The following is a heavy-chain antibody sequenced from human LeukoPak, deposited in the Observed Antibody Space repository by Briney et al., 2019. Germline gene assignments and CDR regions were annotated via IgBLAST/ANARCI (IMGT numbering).Heavy chain of an antibody. D-gene: IGHD6-19*01. V-gene: IGHV3-74*01. J-gene: IGHJ4*02. Sequence: GGSLRLSCAASGFTFSSYWMHWVRQAPGKGLVWVSRINTGGSSTTYADSVKGRFTFSRDNAKNTLILQMDSLRTEDTAVYYCARGEYGSAWPNIDYWGQGTLVTVSS. CDR2: INTGGSST. CDR3: ARGEYGSAWPNIDY. CDR1: GFTFSSYW.